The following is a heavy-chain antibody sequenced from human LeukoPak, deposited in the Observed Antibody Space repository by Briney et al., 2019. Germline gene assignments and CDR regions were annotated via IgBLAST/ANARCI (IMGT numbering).Heavy chain of an antibody. CDR2: MNPNSGNS. Sequence: GASVKDSCKASGYTFISYDLNWVRQATARGLEWMGLMNPNSGNSGKAQKFRGGVTMTRNTSISTAYKELSSLRSEDTAVYYSARGEKPHSCSWYSPAEYFQHWGQGTLVTVPQ. CDR1: GYTFISYD. CDR3: ARGEKPHSCSWYSPAEYFQH. D-gene: IGHD6-13*01. J-gene: IGHJ1*01. V-gene: IGHV1-8*01.